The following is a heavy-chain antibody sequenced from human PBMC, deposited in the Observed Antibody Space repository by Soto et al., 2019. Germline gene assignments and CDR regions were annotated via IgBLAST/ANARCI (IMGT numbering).Heavy chain of an antibody. Sequence: QVQLVQSGAEVKKPGASVKVSCTASGYTFTSYGFSWVRQAPGQGLEWMGWISAFNGKTEYVQKLQGRVTMTIDTSTRTADTELRTLRSDDTAVYYCARALLVRAFDYWYDGMDVWGQGTTVTVSS. J-gene: IGHJ6*02. V-gene: IGHV1-18*01. CDR2: ISAFNGKT. CDR1: GYTFTSYG. CDR3: ARALLVRAFDYWYDGMDV. D-gene: IGHD3-16*01.